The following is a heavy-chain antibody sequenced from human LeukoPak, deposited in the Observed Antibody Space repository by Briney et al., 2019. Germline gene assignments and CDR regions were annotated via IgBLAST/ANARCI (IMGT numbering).Heavy chain of an antibody. V-gene: IGHV4-34*01. CDR3: ARYCSSTSCPGDAFDI. D-gene: IGHD2-2*01. Sequence: KASETLSLTCAVYGGSFSGYYWSWIRQPPGKGLEWIGEINHSGSTYYNPSLKSRVTISVDTSKNQFSLKLSSVTAADTAVYYCARYCSSTSCPGDAFDIWGQGTMVTVSS. J-gene: IGHJ3*02. CDR1: GGSFSGYY. CDR2: INHSGST.